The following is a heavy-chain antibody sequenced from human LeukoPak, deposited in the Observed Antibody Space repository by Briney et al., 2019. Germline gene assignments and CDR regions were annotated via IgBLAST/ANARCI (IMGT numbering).Heavy chain of an antibody. V-gene: IGHV4-39*07. J-gene: IGHJ4*02. CDR3: ARGGRMAAAPFDY. CDR1: GGSITTSNYY. CDR2: IYYTGST. Sequence: PSETLSLTCTVSGGSITTSNYYWGWIRQPPGKGLEWIGSIYYTGSTYYNPSLKSRVTISVDTSKNQFSLKLSSVSAADTAVYYCARGGRMAAAPFDYWGQGTLVAVSS. D-gene: IGHD6-25*01.